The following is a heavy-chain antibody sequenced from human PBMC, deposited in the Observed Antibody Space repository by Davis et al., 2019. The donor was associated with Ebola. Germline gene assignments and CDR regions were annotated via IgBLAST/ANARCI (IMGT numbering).Heavy chain of an antibody. D-gene: IGHD5-12*01. CDR2: IYPVDSDT. Sequence: PGGSLRLSCKGSGYRFTTYWVGWVRQMPGKGLEWMGIIYPVDSDTRYSPSFQGKVTISADKSISTAYLQWSSLKASDTAMYYCARGYIVPTIWEGLDYWGQGTLVTVSS. J-gene: IGHJ4*02. CDR3: ARGYIVPTIWEGLDY. V-gene: IGHV5-51*01. CDR1: GYRFTTYW.